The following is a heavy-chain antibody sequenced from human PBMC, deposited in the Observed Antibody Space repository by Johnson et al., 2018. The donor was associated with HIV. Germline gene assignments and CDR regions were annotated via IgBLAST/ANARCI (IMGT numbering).Heavy chain of an antibody. J-gene: IGHJ3*02. CDR1: GFAFSSYA. V-gene: IGHV3-23*04. CDR3: AKGRYSSSWYLAGAFDS. Sequence: VQLVESGGGLVQPGGSLRLSCAASGFAFSSYAMTWVRQAPGKGLEWVSSISGSGGSTYYADSVKGQFTISRDNSKNTLYLQMRGLRAEDKAIDYCAKGRYSSSWYLAGAFDSWGQGTMVTVSS. CDR2: ISGSGGST. D-gene: IGHD6-13*01.